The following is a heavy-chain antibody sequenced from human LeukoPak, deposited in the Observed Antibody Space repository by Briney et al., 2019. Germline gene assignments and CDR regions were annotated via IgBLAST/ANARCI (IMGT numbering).Heavy chain of an antibody. CDR1: GYTFTGYY. J-gene: IGHJ4*02. D-gene: IGHD5-18*01. Sequence: ASVKVSCKASGYTFTGYYMHWVRQAPGQGLEWMGWINPNSGGTNYAQKFQGRVAMTRDTSISTAYMELSRLRSDDTAVYYCATVGLGEWIQLWIYFDYWGQGTLVTVSS. CDR2: INPNSGGT. CDR3: ATVGLGEWIQLWIYFDY. V-gene: IGHV1-2*02.